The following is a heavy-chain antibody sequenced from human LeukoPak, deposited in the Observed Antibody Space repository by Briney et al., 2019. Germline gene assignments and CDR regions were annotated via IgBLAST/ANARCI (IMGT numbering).Heavy chain of an antibody. Sequence: ASVKVSCKASGYTFTSYYMHWVRQAPGQGLEWMGIINPSGGSTSYAQKFQGRVTMTRDTSTSTVYMELSSLRSEDTAVYYCARARYCSSTSCYRGNWLDPWGQGTLVTVSS. D-gene: IGHD2-2*01. J-gene: IGHJ5*02. CDR1: GYTFTSYY. CDR2: INPSGGST. CDR3: ARARYCSSTSCYRGNWLDP. V-gene: IGHV1-46*01.